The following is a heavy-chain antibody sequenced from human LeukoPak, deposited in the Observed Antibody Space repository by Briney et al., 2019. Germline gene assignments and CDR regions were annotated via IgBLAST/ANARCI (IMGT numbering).Heavy chain of an antibody. Sequence: GGSLRLSCAASGFTFSSYGMHWVRQAPGKGLEWVAVIWYDGSNKYYADSVKGRFTISRDNSKNTLYPQMNSLRAEDTAVYYCARDRDIVVPDYGMDVWGQGTTVTVSS. CDR3: ARDRDIVVPDYGMDV. CDR1: GFTFSSYG. V-gene: IGHV3-33*01. D-gene: IGHD2-2*01. J-gene: IGHJ6*02. CDR2: IWYDGSNK.